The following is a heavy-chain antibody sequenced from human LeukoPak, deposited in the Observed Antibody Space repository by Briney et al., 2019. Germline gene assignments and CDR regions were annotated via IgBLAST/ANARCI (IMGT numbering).Heavy chain of an antibody. D-gene: IGHD2-15*01. CDR3: AKDEAVNCSGGSCYSGGFDY. J-gene: IGHJ4*02. V-gene: IGHV3-23*01. CDR2: ISVSGGST. CDR1: GFTFSSYA. Sequence: GGSLRLSCAASGFTFSSYAMSWVRQAPGKGLEWVSAISVSGGSTYYADSVKGRFTISRDNSKNTLYLQMNSLRAEDTAVCYCAKDEAVNCSGGSCYSGGFDYWGQGTLVTVSS.